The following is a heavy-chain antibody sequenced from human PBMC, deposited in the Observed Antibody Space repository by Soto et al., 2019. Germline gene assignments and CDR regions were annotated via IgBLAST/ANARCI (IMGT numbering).Heavy chain of an antibody. V-gene: IGHV3-33*01. CDR1: GFTFSSYG. J-gene: IGHJ4*02. CDR2: IWFDGSNK. Sequence: ESGGGVVQPGRSLRLSCAASGFTFSSYGMHWVRQAPGKGLEWVAVIWFDGSNKFYADSVKGRFTISRDNSKNTVSLQMNSLRDEESAAYYCATTGPYWGQGTLVTVSS. CDR3: ATTGPY.